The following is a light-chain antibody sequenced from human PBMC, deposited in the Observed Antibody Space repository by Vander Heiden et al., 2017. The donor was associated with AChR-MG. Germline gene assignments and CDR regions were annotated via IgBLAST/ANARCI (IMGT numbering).Light chain of an antibody. CDR2: GAS. CDR3: QQYDISPLT. Sequence: EIVLTQSPGTLSLSPGERATLSCRASQSVSSSYLAWYQQKPGQAPRLLIYGASSRATGIPDRFSGSGSGTDFTLAISRLEPEDFGVYFCQQYDISPLTFGGGTKVEIK. V-gene: IGKV3-20*01. CDR1: QSVSSSY. J-gene: IGKJ4*01.